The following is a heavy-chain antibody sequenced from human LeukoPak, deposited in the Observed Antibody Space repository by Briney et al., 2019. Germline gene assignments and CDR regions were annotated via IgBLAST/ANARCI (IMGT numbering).Heavy chain of an antibody. Sequence: GASVKVSCKASGYTFTGYYMHWVRQAPAQGLEWMGWINPNSGGTNYAQKFQGRVTMTRDTSISTAYMELSRLRSDDTAVYYCARDPSPTLAPRYYYYYMDVWGKGTTVTVSS. D-gene: IGHD6-6*01. CDR2: INPNSGGT. CDR1: GYTFTGYY. J-gene: IGHJ6*03. CDR3: ARDPSPTLAPRYYYYYMDV. V-gene: IGHV1-2*02.